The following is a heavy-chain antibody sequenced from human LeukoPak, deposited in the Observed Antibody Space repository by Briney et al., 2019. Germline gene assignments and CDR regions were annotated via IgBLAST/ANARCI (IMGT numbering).Heavy chain of an antibody. CDR1: GFTFSSYS. CDR3: AKGRLEWLLSPTFDY. Sequence: GGSLRLSCAASGFTFSSYSMNWVRQAPGKGLEWVSSISSSSSYTYYADSVKGRFTISRDNAKNSLYLQMNSLRAEDTALYYCAKGRLEWLLSPTFDYWGQGTLVTVSS. CDR2: ISSSSSYT. D-gene: IGHD3-3*01. J-gene: IGHJ4*02. V-gene: IGHV3-21*04.